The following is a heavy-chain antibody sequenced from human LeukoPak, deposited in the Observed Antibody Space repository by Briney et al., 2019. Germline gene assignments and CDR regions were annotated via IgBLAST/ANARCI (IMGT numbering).Heavy chain of an antibody. CDR3: VRDLGVDTSMIFFDY. Sequence: ASVKVSCKTSGGTFRSHIFSWVRQAPGQGLEWMGWISAYNGNTKSAQKFQGRVTMTTDTSTSTAYMEVRSLRSDDTAVFYCVRDLGVDTSMIFFDYWGQGTLVTVSS. CDR1: GGTFRSHI. CDR2: ISAYNGNT. V-gene: IGHV1-18*04. D-gene: IGHD5-18*01. J-gene: IGHJ4*02.